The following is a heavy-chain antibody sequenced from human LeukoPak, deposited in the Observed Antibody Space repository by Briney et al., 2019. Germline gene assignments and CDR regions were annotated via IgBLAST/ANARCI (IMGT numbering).Heavy chain of an antibody. CDR1: GFTFSSYS. V-gene: IGHV3-48*01. J-gene: IGHJ3*02. CDR2: ISSSSTI. D-gene: IGHD3-22*01. CDR3: ARSHRSSGYYGDAFDI. Sequence: GGFLRLSCAASGFTFSSYSMNWVRQAPGKGLEWVSYISSSSTIYYADSVKGRFTISRDNAKNSLYLQMNSLRAEDTAVYYCARSHRSSGYYGDAFDIWGQGTMVTVSS.